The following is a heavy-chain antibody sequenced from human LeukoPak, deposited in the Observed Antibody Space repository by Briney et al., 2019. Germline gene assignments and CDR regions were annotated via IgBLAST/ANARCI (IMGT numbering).Heavy chain of an antibody. Sequence: GGSLRLSCAASGLTFSTYWMSWVRQAPGKGLEWVAVIWYDGSNKYYADSVKGRFTISRDNSKNTLYLQMNSLRAEDTAVYYCARESPYCSSTSCYKGFDPWGQGTLVTVSS. CDR2: IWYDGSNK. J-gene: IGHJ5*02. CDR1: GLTFSTYW. D-gene: IGHD2-2*02. CDR3: ARESPYCSSTSCYKGFDP. V-gene: IGHV3-33*08.